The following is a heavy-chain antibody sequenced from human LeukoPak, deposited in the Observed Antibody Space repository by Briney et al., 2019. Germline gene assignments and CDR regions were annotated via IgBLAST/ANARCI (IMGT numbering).Heavy chain of an antibody. J-gene: IGHJ4*02. Sequence: GGSLRLSCAASEFTFSNYAMTWVRQAPGKGLEWVSGISGGAGATYYADSVKGRFTISRDNSKNTLMLQMNILRAGDTALYYCSKGADTRYYADLDNWGQGTLVTVSS. CDR2: ISGGAGAT. CDR3: SKGADTRYYADLDN. CDR1: EFTFSNYA. D-gene: IGHD2-2*01. V-gene: IGHV3-23*01.